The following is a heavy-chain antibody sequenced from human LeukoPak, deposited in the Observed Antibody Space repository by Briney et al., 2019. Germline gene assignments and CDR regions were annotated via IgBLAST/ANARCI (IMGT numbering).Heavy chain of an antibody. CDR2: IIPIFGTA. CDR3: ARSLHPYCSSTSCYYSLFDY. J-gene: IGHJ4*02. Sequence: SVTVSCTASGGTFSIYAISWVRQAPGQGLEWMGGIIPIFGTANYAQKFQGRVTITADESTSTAYTELSSLRSEDTAVYYCARSLHPYCSSTSCYYSLFDYWGQGTLVTVSS. D-gene: IGHD2-2*01. V-gene: IGHV1-69*13. CDR1: GGTFSIYA.